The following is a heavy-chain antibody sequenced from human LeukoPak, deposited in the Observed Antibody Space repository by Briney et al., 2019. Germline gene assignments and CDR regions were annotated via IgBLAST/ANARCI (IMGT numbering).Heavy chain of an antibody. CDR1: GGSFSGYY. J-gene: IGHJ4*02. D-gene: IGHD3-10*01. Sequence: PSETLSLTCAVYGGSFSGYYWSWIRRPPGKGLEWIGEINHSGSTNYNPSLKSRVTISVDTSKNQFSLKLSSVTAADTAVYYCIAMVRGVTNKDYWGQGTLVTVSS. CDR2: INHSGST. CDR3: IAMVRGVTNKDY. V-gene: IGHV4-34*03.